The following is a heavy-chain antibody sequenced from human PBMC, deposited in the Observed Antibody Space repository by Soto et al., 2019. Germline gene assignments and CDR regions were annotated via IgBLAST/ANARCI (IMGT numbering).Heavy chain of an antibody. J-gene: IGHJ6*02. CDR2: ISHSGTT. V-gene: IGHV4-59*11. CDR1: GGSINSHY. D-gene: IGHD3-10*01. Sequence: QVHLQESGPRLVKPSETLSLTCTVSGGSINSHYWSWIRQPPGKGLEWIGYISHSGTTSYNPSLKSRLTISWNTSKNQFSLKVRSVTAADTAVYYCARGTRATQYYFYFHGMDVWGQGTTVTVSS. CDR3: ARGTRATQYYFYFHGMDV.